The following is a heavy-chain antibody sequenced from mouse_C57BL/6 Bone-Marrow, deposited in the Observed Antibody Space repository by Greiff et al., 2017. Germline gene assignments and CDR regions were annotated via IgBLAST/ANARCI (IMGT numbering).Heavy chain of an antibody. CDR2: ISDGGSYT. J-gene: IGHJ1*03. V-gene: IGHV5-4*01. CDR3: ARVLGWYFDV. Sequence: EVQLVESGGGLVKPGGSLKLSCAASGFTFSSYAMSWVRQTPEKRLEWVATISDGGSYTYYPDNVKGRFTISRDNAKNNLYLQMSHLKSEDTAMYYCARVLGWYFDVWGTGTTVTVSS. CDR1: GFTFSSYA.